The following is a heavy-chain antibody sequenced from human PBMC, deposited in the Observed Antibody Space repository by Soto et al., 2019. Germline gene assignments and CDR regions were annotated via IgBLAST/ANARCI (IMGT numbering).Heavy chain of an antibody. V-gene: IGHV5-51*01. CDR3: ARHAGGRYNWFDP. CDR1: GYSFTNYC. CDR2: INPGDSEG. Sequence: PGESLKISCQGSGYSFTNYCIGWMRQMPGKGLEYMGIINPGDSEGRYSPSFKGQVTTSADKSISTAYLQWSSLKASDTAIYYCARHAGGRYNWFDPWGQGTLVPGSS. D-gene: IGHD6-19*01. J-gene: IGHJ5*02.